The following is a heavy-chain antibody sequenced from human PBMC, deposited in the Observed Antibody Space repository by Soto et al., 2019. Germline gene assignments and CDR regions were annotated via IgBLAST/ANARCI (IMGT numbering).Heavy chain of an antibody. CDR3: AREPLCGGRCYDNYFDP. CDR1: GYTFTYYP. D-gene: IGHD2-15*01. Sequence: GASVKVSCKASGYTFTYYPIHWVRQAPGQRLEWMGWINIGNGNTASSQKFQDRVTITRETSASTAYMELTSLRSEDTAAYYCAREPLCGGRCYDNYFDPWGQGTLVTVSS. J-gene: IGHJ5*02. V-gene: IGHV1-3*04. CDR2: INIGNGNT.